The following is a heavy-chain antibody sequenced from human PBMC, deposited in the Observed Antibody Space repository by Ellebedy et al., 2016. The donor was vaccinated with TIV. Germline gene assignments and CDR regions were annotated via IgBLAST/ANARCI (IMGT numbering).Heavy chain of an antibody. J-gene: IGHJ4*02. CDR1: GFTFSSYG. V-gene: IGHV3-33*01. CDR2: VWYDGSTQ. Sequence: GGSLRLSXAASGFTFSSYGMHWVRQAPGKGLEWVALVWYDGSTQYYADSVQGRFTISRDNSKNTMYLQMNSLRAEDTAVYYCAGTNDFWPGYAPYDFWGQGTLVTVSS. CDR3: AGTNDFWPGYAPYDF. D-gene: IGHD3/OR15-3a*01.